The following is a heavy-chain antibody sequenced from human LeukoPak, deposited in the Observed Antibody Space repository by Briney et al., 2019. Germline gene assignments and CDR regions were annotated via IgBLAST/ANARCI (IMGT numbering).Heavy chain of an antibody. CDR2: IWYDGSNK. V-gene: IGHV3-33*06. Sequence: QAGKSLRLSCATSGVTFSNYGMHWVRQTPGKGLEWVAVIWYDGSNKYYADSVKGRFTISRDNSKNTLYLQMNSLRAEDTAVYYCAKGAHGRYSYFDYWGQGTLVTVSS. CDR1: GVTFSNYG. J-gene: IGHJ4*02. D-gene: IGHD3-10*01. CDR3: AKGAHGRYSYFDY.